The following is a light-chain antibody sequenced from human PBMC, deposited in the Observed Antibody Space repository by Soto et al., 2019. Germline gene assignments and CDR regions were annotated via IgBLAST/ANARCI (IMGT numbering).Light chain of an antibody. CDR2: EVS. CDR1: SSDVGAYNY. J-gene: IGLJ1*01. CDR3: SSYAGSDVFV. V-gene: IGLV2-8*01. Sequence: QSVLTQPPSASGSPGQSVAICCTGTSSDVGAYNYVAWYQQHPGKVPKLMIYEVSKRPSGVPDRCSGSKSGNTASLTVSGLQADDEADYYCSSYAGSDVFVFGTGTKVTVL.